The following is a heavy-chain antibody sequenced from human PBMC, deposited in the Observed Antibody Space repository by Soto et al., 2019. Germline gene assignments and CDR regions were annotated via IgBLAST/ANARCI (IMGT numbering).Heavy chain of an antibody. CDR2: IIPIFGKG. V-gene: IGHV1-69*12. J-gene: IGHJ6*02. CDR3: ARVAGPDFSHYYGIDV. D-gene: IGHD6-19*01. Sequence: QVQLVQSGAAGKKPGSSVKVSCKASGGTFSRFGISWVRQAPGQGLEWMGGIIPIFGKGDYAPKFRGRVTFTADEVTTTVYMERSSLSSGDTAVYYCARVAGPDFSHYYGIDVWGQGTTVTGSS. CDR1: GGTFSRFG.